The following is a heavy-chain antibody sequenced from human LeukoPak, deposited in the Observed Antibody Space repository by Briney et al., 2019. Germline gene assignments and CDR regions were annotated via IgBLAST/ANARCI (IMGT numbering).Heavy chain of an antibody. CDR3: ARVGYYDFWSGLSSYYYYYMDV. V-gene: IGHV3-48*04. CDR1: GFTFSSYS. Sequence: GGSLRLSCAASGFTFSSYSMNWVRQAPGKGLEWVSYISSSSSTIYYADSVKGRFTISRDNAKNSLYLQMNSLRAEDTAVYYCARVGYYDFWSGLSSYYYYYMDVWGKGTTVTVSS. J-gene: IGHJ6*03. D-gene: IGHD3-3*01. CDR2: ISSSSSTI.